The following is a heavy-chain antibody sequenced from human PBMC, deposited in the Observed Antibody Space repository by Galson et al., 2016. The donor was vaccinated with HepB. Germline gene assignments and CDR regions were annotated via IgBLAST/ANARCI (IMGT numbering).Heavy chain of an antibody. J-gene: IGHJ4*02. CDR2: ISHSGNSI. CDR3: ARDGYLQFRGDFDY. V-gene: IGHV3-11*04. CDR1: GFTFSDYY. D-gene: IGHD5-24*01. Sequence: SLRLSCAASGFTFSDYYMGWVRQAPGKGLEWISDISHSGNSIYYVDSVKGRFTISRDNAKNSAYLHMNTLRAEDTAVYYCARDGYLQFRGDFDYWGQGTLVTVSS.